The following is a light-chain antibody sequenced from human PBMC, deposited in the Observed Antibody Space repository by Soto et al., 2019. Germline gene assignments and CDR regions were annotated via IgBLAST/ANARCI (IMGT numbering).Light chain of an antibody. CDR2: WAS. Sequence: DIQMTKSPSTLSASVGDRVTVTCRAGQDITDSLAWYQQKPGKVPKLLVYWASTLESGVPSTFRRSEAGTEFALTISSLQPDDFANYYCQQYRAYPLTFGQGTKVQVK. V-gene: IGKV1-5*03. CDR1: QDITDS. J-gene: IGKJ1*01. CDR3: QQYRAYPLT.